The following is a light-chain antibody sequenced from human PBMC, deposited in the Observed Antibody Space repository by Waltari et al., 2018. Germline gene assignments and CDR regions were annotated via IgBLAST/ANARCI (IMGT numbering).Light chain of an antibody. J-gene: IGLJ1*01. CDR1: SSDADGYKY. V-gene: IGLV2-11*01. Sequence: QSALTQPRSVSGSAGQSVTISCTGTSSDADGYKYVSWYQQHPGKAPKLMLYDVTKRPSGVPDRFSGSKSGNTASLTISGLQAEDEADYYCCSYAGSYFYVFATGTKVTVL. CDR2: DVT. CDR3: CSYAGSYFYV.